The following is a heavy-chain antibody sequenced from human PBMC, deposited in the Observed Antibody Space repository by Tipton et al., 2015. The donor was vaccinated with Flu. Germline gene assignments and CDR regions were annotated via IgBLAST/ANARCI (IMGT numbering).Heavy chain of an antibody. J-gene: IGHJ4*02. D-gene: IGHD2-21*01. CDR3: ARQLGGGDCY. V-gene: IGHV3-7*03. CDR1: GFIFSDSW. Sequence: SLRLSCAASGFIFSDSWMSWVRQAPGKGLEWVANINQDGSEKYYVDSVKGRFTISRDNAKNSLYLQMNSLRAEDTAVYYCARQLGGGDCYWGQGTLVTVSS. CDR2: INQDGSEK.